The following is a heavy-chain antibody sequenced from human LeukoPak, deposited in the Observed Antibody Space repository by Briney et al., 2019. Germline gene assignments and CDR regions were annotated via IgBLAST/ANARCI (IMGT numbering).Heavy chain of an antibody. CDR3: ARKKGSSLYYFDS. CDR1: GYTFTGYY. J-gene: IGHJ4*02. V-gene: IGHV1-2*02. CDR2: INPNSGGT. Sequence: VASVKVSCKASGYTFTGYYMHWVRQAPGQGLEWMGWINPNSGGTNYAQKFQGRVTMTRDTSISTAYMELSRLRSDDTAVYYCARKKGSSLYYFDSGGQGPLVTVSS. D-gene: IGHD6-13*01.